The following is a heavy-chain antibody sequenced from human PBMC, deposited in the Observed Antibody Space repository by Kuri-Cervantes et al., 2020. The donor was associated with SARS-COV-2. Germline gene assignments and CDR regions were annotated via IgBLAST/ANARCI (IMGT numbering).Heavy chain of an antibody. CDR3: ARHTQGDN. CDR2: VSDSGTST. V-gene: IGHV3-23*01. CDR1: GFTFTRHA. Sequence: GESLKISCAASGFTFTRHAMNWVRQAPGKGLEWVSAVSDSGTSTYYADSVKGRFTISRDNSKNTLFLQVNSLRAEDTAVYYCARHTQGDNWGQGTLVTVSS. J-gene: IGHJ4*02.